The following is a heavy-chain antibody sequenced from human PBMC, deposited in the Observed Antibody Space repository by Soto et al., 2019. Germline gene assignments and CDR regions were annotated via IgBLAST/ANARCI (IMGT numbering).Heavy chain of an antibody. V-gene: IGHV3-33*01. J-gene: IGHJ4*02. D-gene: IGHD1-26*01. Sequence: QVQLVESGGGVVQPGRSLRLSCAASGFTFSSYGMHWVRQAPGKGLEWVAVIWYDGSNKYYADSVKGRFTISRDNSKNTLYLQMNSLRAEDTAVYYCARDTYAREGFDYWGQGTLVTVSS. CDR3: ARDTYAREGFDY. CDR2: IWYDGSNK. CDR1: GFTFSSYG.